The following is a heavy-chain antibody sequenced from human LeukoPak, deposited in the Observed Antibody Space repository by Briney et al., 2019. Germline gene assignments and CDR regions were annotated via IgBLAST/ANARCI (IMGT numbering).Heavy chain of an antibody. V-gene: IGHV1-69*01. CDR1: GGTFSSYV. CDR2: IIPIFGTA. D-gene: IGHD6-19*01. Sequence: SVKVSCKASGGTFSSYVISWVRQAPGQGLEWMGVIIPIFGTANYAQKFQGRVTITADESTSTAYMELSSLRSEDTAVYYCARDKGIAVAGLKYWGQGTLVTVSS. J-gene: IGHJ4*02. CDR3: ARDKGIAVAGLKY.